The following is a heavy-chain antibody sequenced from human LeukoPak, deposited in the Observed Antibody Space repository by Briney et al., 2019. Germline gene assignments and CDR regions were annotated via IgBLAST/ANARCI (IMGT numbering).Heavy chain of an antibody. CDR3: ARDGASYSNYEGNFDH. J-gene: IGHJ4*02. D-gene: IGHD4-11*01. Sequence: GGSLRLSCAASGFTFNGYGMNWVRQAPGKGLEWVSYISSISSTIYYSDSVKGRFTISRDNAKNSLYLQMNSLRAEDTAVYYCARDGASYSNYEGNFDHWGQGTLVTVSS. V-gene: IGHV3-48*01. CDR1: GFTFNGYG. CDR2: ISSISSTI.